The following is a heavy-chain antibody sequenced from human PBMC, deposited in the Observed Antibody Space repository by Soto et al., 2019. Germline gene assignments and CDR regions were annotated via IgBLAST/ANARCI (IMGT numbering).Heavy chain of an antibody. D-gene: IGHD6-13*01. Sequence: QVQLVQSGAEVKKPGSSVKVSCKASGGTFSSYAISWVRQAPGQGLEWMGGIIPIFGTASYAQKFQGRVTITADESTSTAYMELSSLRSEDTAVYYCARGVMHGSSWYCYFDYWGQGTLVTVSS. CDR3: ARGVMHGSSWYCYFDY. J-gene: IGHJ4*02. V-gene: IGHV1-69*01. CDR2: IIPIFGTA. CDR1: GGTFSSYA.